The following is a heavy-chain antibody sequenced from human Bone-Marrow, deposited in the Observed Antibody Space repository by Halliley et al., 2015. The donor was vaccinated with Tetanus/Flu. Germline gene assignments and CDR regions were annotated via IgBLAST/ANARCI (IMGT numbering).Heavy chain of an antibody. D-gene: IGHD6-6*01. CDR3: ARESTSSSEGV. CDR1: GFTLSYYW. CDR2: INEDGSQK. J-gene: IGHJ4*02. V-gene: IGHV3-7*01. Sequence: TGSGFTLSYYWMSWVRQAPGKGLEWVANINEDGSQKNYVDSVTGRFTISRDDAKNSVHLQMNSLRVEDTAVYYCARESTSSSEGVWGQGTLVTVSS.